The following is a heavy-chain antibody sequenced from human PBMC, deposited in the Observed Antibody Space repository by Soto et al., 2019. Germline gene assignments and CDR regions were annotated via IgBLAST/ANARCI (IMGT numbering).Heavy chain of an antibody. CDR1: GGTFSSFA. CDR2: INPSGGST. CDR3: ARSYCGGDCYSRGNAFDI. Sequence: GASVKVSCKTSGGTFSSFAISWVRQAPGQGVEWMGIINPSGGSTSYAQKFQGRVTMTRDTSTSTVYMELSSLRSEDTAVYYCARSYCGGDCYSRGNAFDIWGQGTMVTVSS. J-gene: IGHJ3*02. V-gene: IGHV1-46*01. D-gene: IGHD2-21*02.